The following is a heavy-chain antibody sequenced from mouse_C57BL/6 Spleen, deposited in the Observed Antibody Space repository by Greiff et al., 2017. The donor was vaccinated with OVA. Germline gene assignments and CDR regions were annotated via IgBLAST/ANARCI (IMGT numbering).Heavy chain of an antibody. CDR3: ARDRGGDSSGYAFFDY. J-gene: IGHJ2*01. D-gene: IGHD3-2*02. CDR1: GFTFSSYA. CDR2: ISDGGSYT. V-gene: IGHV5-4*01. Sequence: EVKLVESGGGLVKPGGSLKLSCAASGFTFSSYAMSWVRQTPEKRLEWVATISDGGSYTYYPDNVKGRFTISRDNAKNNLYLQMSHLKSEDTAMYYCARDRGGDSSGYAFFDYWGQGTTLTVSS.